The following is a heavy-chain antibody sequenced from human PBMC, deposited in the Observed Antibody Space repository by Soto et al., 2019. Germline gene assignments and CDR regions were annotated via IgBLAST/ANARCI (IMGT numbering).Heavy chain of an antibody. CDR3: ARDLDTAMAYYYYGMDV. Sequence: SETLSLTCTVSGGSVSSGGYYWIWIRQPPGKELEWLGYIYYSGSTNYNPSLKSRVTISVDTSKNQFSLKLSSVTAADTAVYYCARDLDTAMAYYYYGMDVWGQGTTVTVSS. CDR2: IYYSGST. D-gene: IGHD5-18*01. V-gene: IGHV4-61*08. CDR1: GGSVSSGGYY. J-gene: IGHJ6*02.